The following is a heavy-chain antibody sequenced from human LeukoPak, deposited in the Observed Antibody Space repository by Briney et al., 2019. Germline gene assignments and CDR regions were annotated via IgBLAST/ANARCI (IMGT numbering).Heavy chain of an antibody. D-gene: IGHD1-26*01. CDR2: INPSGGNT. V-gene: IGHV1-46*01. Sequence: ASVKVSCKASGYTFTNYYMHWVRQAPGQGLEWMGIINPSGGNTTYAQKFQGRVTMTRDTSTSTVYMELSRLRSDDTAVYYCARVSVGWELVVDYWGRGTLVTVSS. CDR1: GYTFTNYY. J-gene: IGHJ4*02. CDR3: ARVSVGWELVVDY.